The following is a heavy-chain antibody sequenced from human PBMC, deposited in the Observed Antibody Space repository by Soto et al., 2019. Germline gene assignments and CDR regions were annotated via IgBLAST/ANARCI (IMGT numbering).Heavy chain of an antibody. J-gene: IGHJ4*02. CDR1: GGTFNNYG. V-gene: IGHV1-69*01. CDR2: IIPMIGRT. D-gene: IGHD3-9*01. Sequence: QVQRVQSGAEVKKPGSSVKVSCKASGGTFNNYGMGWVRQAPGQGLEWMGGIIPMIGRTNYAQKFQGRLTLTADASRSTAYMELRSLRSDDTAVYYCASWDYDVLTGYSYDDWGQGTLVTVSS. CDR3: ASWDYDVLTGYSYDD.